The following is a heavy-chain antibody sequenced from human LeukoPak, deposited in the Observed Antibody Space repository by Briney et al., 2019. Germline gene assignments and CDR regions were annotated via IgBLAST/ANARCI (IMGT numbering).Heavy chain of an antibody. CDR2: IWYDGSNK. J-gene: IGHJ4*02. CDR3: ASGGGIAAAGYY. Sequence: TGGSLRLSCAASGFTFSNYGMHWVRQAPGKGLEWVAVIWYDGSNKYYADSVKGRFTISRDNSKNTLYLQMNSLRAEDTAVYYCASGGGIAAAGYYWGQGTLVAVSS. CDR1: GFTFSNYG. D-gene: IGHD6-13*01. V-gene: IGHV3-33*01.